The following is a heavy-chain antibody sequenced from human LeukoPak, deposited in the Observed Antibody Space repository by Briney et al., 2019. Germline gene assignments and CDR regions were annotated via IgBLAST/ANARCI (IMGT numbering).Heavy chain of an antibody. Sequence: GGSLRLSCAASGFTFSSYAMSLVRQAPGKGLEWVSAISGSGGSTYYADSVKGRFTISRDNSKNTLYLQMNSLRAEDTAVYYCARGKPLEIAVLDYWGQGTLVTVSS. CDR2: ISGSGGST. D-gene: IGHD6-19*01. V-gene: IGHV3-23*01. J-gene: IGHJ4*02. CDR1: GFTFSSYA. CDR3: ARGKPLEIAVLDY.